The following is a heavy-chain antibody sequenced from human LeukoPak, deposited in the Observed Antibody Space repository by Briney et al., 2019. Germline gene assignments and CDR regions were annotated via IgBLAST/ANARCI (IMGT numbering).Heavy chain of an antibody. D-gene: IGHD2-2*03. J-gene: IGHJ4*02. CDR1: GGSISSSSYY. CDR3: ARLDRQGISDY. Sequence: SETLSLTCTVSGGSISSSSYYWGWIRQPPGKGLEWIGSIYYSGSTYYIPSLKSRVTISVDTSKNQFSLKLSSVTAADTAVYYCARLDRQGISDYWGQGTLVTVSS. V-gene: IGHV4-39*01. CDR2: IYYSGST.